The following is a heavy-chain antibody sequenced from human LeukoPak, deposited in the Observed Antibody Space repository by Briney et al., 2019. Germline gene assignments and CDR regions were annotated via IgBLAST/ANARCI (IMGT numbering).Heavy chain of an antibody. V-gene: IGHV4-59*11. CDR1: DDSFSSHY. CDR3: ARDLVTVTKGLDI. D-gene: IGHD4-17*01. J-gene: IGHJ3*02. CDR2: ISYIGST. Sequence: SETLSLTCAVSDDSFSSHYWTWIRQPPGKGLEWIGYISYIGSTNYNPSLKSRVTISIDTSKNQFSLKLSSVTAADTAVYYCARDLVTVTKGLDIWGQGTMVSVSS.